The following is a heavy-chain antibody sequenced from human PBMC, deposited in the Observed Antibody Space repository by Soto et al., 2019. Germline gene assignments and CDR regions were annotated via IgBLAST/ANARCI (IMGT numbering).Heavy chain of an antibody. CDR2: ISYDGSNK. D-gene: IGHD3-10*01. CDR1: GFTFSSYG. Sequence: QVQLVESGGGVVQPGRSLRLSCAASGFTFSSYGMHWVRQAPGKGLEWVAVISYDGSNKYYADSVKGRFTISRDNSKNTLYLQMNSLRAEDTAVYYCANSPGVTEYYFDYWGQGTLVTVSS. J-gene: IGHJ4*02. CDR3: ANSPGVTEYYFDY. V-gene: IGHV3-30*18.